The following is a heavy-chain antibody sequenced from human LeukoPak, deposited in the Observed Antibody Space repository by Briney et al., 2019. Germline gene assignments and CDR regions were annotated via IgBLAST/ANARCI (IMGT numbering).Heavy chain of an antibody. V-gene: IGHV6-1*01. J-gene: IGHJ4*02. CDR3: ARGEAAAGLSGSYLGAFDY. CDR2: TYYRSKWYN. D-gene: IGHD1-26*01. CDR1: GDSVSSNSAA. Sequence: SQTLPLTCAISGDSVSSNSAAWNWIRQSPSRGLEWLGRTYYRSKWYNDYAVSVRSRITINPDTSKNQFSLQLNSVTPEDTAVYYCARGEAAAGLSGSYLGAFDYWGQGTLVTVSS.